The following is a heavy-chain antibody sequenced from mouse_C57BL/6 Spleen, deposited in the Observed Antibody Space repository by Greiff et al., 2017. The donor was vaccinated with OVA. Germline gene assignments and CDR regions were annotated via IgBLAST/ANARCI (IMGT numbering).Heavy chain of an antibody. D-gene: IGHD1-1*01. Sequence: EVQRVESGGGLVKPGGSLKLSCAASGFTFSDYGMHWVRQAPEKGLEWVAYISSGSSTIYYADTVKGRFTISRDNAKNTLFLQMTSRRSEDTAMYYCARRAVVATGAMDYWGQGTSVTVSS. CDR2: ISSGSSTI. V-gene: IGHV5-17*01. J-gene: IGHJ4*01. CDR1: GFTFSDYG. CDR3: ARRAVVATGAMDY.